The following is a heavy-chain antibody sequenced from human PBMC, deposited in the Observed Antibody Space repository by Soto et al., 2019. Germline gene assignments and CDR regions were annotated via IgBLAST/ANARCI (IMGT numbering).Heavy chain of an antibody. V-gene: IGHV4-4*07. CDR2: IYTSGST. CDR1: GGSISSYY. CDR3: ARGSFTFGGVIDFDY. D-gene: IGHD3-16*02. J-gene: IGHJ4*02. Sequence: SETLFLTCTVSGGSISSYYWSWIRQPAGKGLEWIGRIYTSGSTNYNPSLKSRVTMSVDTSKNQFSLKLSSVTAADTAVYYCARGSFTFGGVIDFDYWGQGTLVTVSS.